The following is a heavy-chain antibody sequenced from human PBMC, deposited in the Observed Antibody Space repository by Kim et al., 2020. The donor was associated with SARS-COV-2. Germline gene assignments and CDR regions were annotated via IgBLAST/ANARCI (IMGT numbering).Heavy chain of an antibody. CDR1: GNTFTSYF. J-gene: IGHJ3*01. D-gene: IGHD2-2*01. Sequence: ASVKVSCKTSGNTFTSYFLHWVRQATGQGLEWMGLINPSGGSKSYAQKFQGRVTMTRDTSTSTVYMQLSSLRSEDTAVYYCAREEYSSTTCCAFDVWGQGTMVTVSS. CDR2: INPSGGSK. CDR3: AREEYSSTTCCAFDV. V-gene: IGHV1-46*01.